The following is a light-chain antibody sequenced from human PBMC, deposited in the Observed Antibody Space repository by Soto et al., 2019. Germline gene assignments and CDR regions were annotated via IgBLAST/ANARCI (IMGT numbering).Light chain of an antibody. J-gene: IGKJ1*01. V-gene: IGKV3-20*01. CDR2: AAS. Sequence: EVVLTQSPGPVSLSPGERVTLSCRASQSVISNYLAWYQQRPGQAPRLLIYAASSRATGIPDRFSGSGSGTDFTLSISSLEPEDFAVYYCQQYGSSLTWTFGQGTKVEIK. CDR3: QQYGSSLTWT. CDR1: QSVISNY.